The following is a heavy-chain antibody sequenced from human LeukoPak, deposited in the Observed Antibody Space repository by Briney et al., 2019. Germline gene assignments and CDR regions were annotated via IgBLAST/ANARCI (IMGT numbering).Heavy chain of an antibody. Sequence: GRSLRLSCAASGFTFSGYGMHWVRQAPGKGLEWVAVISYDGSNKYYADSVKGRFTISRDNSKNTLYLQMNSLRAEDTAVYYCAKSSQYYYDSSGYYSPYFDYWGQGTLVTVSS. CDR1: GFTFSGYG. J-gene: IGHJ4*02. V-gene: IGHV3-30*18. CDR2: ISYDGSNK. CDR3: AKSSQYYYDSSGYYSPYFDY. D-gene: IGHD3-22*01.